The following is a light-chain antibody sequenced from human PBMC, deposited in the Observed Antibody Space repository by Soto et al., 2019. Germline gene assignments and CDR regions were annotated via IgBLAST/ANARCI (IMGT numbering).Light chain of an antibody. V-gene: IGLV2-14*01. CDR3: TSFTSRSTWV. CDR1: SSDVGRYDY. CDR2: EVV. J-gene: IGLJ3*02. Sequence: QSALTQPASVSVSPGQSITISCTGTSSDVGRYDYVSWFQQHPGRAPKLLIYEVVNRPSGVSIRFTGSKSGNTASLTISGLRSEDEADFYCTSFTSRSTWVCGGGTQLTVL.